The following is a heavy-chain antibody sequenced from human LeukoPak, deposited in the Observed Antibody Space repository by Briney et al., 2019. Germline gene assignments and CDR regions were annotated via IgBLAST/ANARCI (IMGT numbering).Heavy chain of an antibody. Sequence: SETLSLTCTVSGGSISSGDYYWSWIRQPPGKGLEWIGYFYYSGSTNYNPPLKSRVTISVDTSKNQFSLKLSSVTAADTAVYYCARWLQFSWGQGTLVTVSS. V-gene: IGHV4-30-4*01. CDR2: FYYSGST. D-gene: IGHD5-24*01. J-gene: IGHJ5*02. CDR3: ARWLQFS. CDR1: GGSISSGDYY.